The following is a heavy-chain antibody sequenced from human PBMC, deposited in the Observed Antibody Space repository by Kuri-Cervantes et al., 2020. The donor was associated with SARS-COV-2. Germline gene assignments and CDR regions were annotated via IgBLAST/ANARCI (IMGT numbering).Heavy chain of an antibody. CDR2: IYYSGST. D-gene: IGHD3-10*01. CDR3: ATSYGGSGSYYYGMDV. Sequence: GSLRLSCTVSGGSISSYYWSWIRRPPGKGLEWIGYIYYSGSTNYNPSLKSRVTISVDTSKNQFSLKLSSVTAADTAVYYCATSYGGSGSYYYGMDVWGQGTTVTVSS. J-gene: IGHJ6*02. V-gene: IGHV4-59*01. CDR1: GGSISSYY.